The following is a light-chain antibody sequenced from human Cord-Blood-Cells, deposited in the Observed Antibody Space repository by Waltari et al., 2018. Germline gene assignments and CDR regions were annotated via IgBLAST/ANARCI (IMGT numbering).Light chain of an antibody. CDR2: DAS. CDR1: QSVSSY. CDR3: QQRSNWPT. J-gene: IGKJ4*01. V-gene: IGKV3-11*01. Sequence: EIVLTQSPATMSLSPGERAPPSCRASQSVSSYLAWSQQKPGQAPRLLIYDASNRATGIPARFSGSGSGTDFTLTISSLEPEDFAVYYCQQRSNWPTFGGGTKVEIK.